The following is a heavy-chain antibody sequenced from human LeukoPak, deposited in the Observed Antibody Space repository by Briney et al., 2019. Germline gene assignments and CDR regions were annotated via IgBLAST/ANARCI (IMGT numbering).Heavy chain of an antibody. CDR2: IKSKTNSGTT. CDR1: GFPFINAW. CDR3: TTTYYDISTGYSRDDC. Sequence: GGSLRLSCAASGFPFINAWMNWVRQAPGKGLEWVGRIKSKTNSGTTDYAAPVKGRFTISRDDSKNTVYLQMNSLKTEDTAVYYCTTTYYDISTGYSRDDCWGQGTLVIVSS. V-gene: IGHV3-15*01. D-gene: IGHD3-9*01. J-gene: IGHJ4*02.